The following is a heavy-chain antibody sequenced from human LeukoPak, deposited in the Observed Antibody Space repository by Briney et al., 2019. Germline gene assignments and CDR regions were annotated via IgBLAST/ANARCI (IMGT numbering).Heavy chain of an antibody. CDR3: ARTLTTVTYYFDF. CDR1: GGSFSGYY. J-gene: IGHJ4*02. V-gene: IGHV4-30-4*01. CDR2: IYYSGST. D-gene: IGHD4-17*01. Sequence: PSETLSLTCAVYGGSFSGYYWSWIRQPPGKGLEWIGYIYYSGSTYYNPSLKSRVTISVDTSKNQFSLKLTSVTAADTAVYYCARTLTTVTYYFDFWGQGTLVTDSS.